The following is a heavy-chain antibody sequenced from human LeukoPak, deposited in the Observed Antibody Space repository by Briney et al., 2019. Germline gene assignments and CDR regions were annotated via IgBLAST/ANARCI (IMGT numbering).Heavy chain of an antibody. Sequence: SETLSLTCTVSGGSISSSSYYWGWIRQPPGKGLEWIGSIYYSGSTYYNPSLKSRVTISVDTSKNQFSLKLSSVTAADTAVYYCAGHVLAWGGGVDVWGQGTTVTVSS. V-gene: IGHV4-39*01. J-gene: IGHJ6*02. CDR1: GGSISSSSYY. CDR2: IYYSGST. CDR3: AGHVLAWGGGVDV. D-gene: IGHD3-3*02.